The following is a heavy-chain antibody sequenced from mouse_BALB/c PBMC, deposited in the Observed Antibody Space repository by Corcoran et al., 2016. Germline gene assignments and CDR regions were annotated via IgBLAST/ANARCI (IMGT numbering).Heavy chain of an antibody. CDR1: GYTFTNYG. Sequence: QIQLVQSGPELKKPGETVKISCKASGYTFTNYGMNWVKQAPGKGLKWMGWINTYTGEPTYADDFKGRFAFSLETSASTAYLQINNLKNEDMATYFCARSPYYGSRNAMYYWGQGTSVTVSS. CDR2: INTYTGEP. CDR3: ARSPYYGSRNAMYY. D-gene: IGHD1-1*01. V-gene: IGHV9-1*02. J-gene: IGHJ4*01.